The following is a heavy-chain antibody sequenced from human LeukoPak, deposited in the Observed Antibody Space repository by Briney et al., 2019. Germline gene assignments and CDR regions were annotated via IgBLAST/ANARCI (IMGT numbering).Heavy chain of an antibody. CDR2: INAHDGKR. J-gene: IGHJ4*02. D-gene: IGHD6-19*01. CDR3: ARRSTLYSSGWFYFDY. CDR1: GYTFTNFG. V-gene: IGHV1-18*01. Sequence: ASVNVSCKASGYTFTNFGISWVRQAPGQGLEWMGWINAHDGKRNYALKHEDRVTMTTDTSTSTVYMELRGLRSDDTAVYYCARRSTLYSSGWFYFDYWGQGTLVTVSS.